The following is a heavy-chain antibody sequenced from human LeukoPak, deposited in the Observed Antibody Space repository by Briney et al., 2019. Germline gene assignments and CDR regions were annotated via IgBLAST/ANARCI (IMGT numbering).Heavy chain of an antibody. Sequence: GASVKVSCKASGYTFTSYGISWVRQAPGQGLDWMGWISAYNGNTNYAQKLQGRVTMTTDTSTSTAYMELRSLRSDDTAVYYCARDWRRDGYKMGGYWGQGALVTVSS. CDR3: ARDWRRDGYKMGGY. CDR2: ISAYNGNT. D-gene: IGHD5-24*01. CDR1: GYTFTSYG. J-gene: IGHJ4*02. V-gene: IGHV1-18*01.